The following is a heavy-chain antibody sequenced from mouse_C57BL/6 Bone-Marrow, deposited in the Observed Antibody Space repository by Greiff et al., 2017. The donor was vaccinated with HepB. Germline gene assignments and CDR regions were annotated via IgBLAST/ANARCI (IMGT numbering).Heavy chain of an antibody. CDR1: GFTFSSYA. J-gene: IGHJ3*01. CDR3: TSYYGSLWFAY. CDR2: ISSGGDYI. V-gene: IGHV5-9-1*02. D-gene: IGHD1-1*01. Sequence: EVHLVESGEGLVKPGGSLKLSCAASGFTFSSYAMSWVRQTPEKRLEWVAYISSGGDYIYYADTVKGRFTISRDNARNTLYLQMSSLKSEDTAMYYCTSYYGSLWFAYWGQGTLVTVSA.